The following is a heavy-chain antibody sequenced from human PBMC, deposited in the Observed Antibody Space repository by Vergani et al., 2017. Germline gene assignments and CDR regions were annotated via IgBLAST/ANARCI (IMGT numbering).Heavy chain of an antibody. CDR2: IYYSGST. CDR1: GGSISSYY. D-gene: IGHD4-11*01. V-gene: IGHV4-59*01. Sequence: QVQLQESGPGLVKPSETLSLTCTVSGGSISSYYWSWIRQPPGKGLEWIGYIYYSGSTNYNPSLKSRVTISVDTSKNQFSLKLSSVTAADTAWYYCAGMEAYSNYYYGMDGWGQGTTVTVPS. CDR3: AGMEAYSNYYYGMDG. J-gene: IGHJ6*02.